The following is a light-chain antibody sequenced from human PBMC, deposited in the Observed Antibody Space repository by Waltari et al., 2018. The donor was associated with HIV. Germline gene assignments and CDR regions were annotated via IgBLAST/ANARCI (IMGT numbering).Light chain of an antibody. CDR1: SSNIGAYYD. V-gene: IGLV1-40*01. CDR3: QSYNSNLSGSV. CDR2: GNS. J-gene: IGLJ2*01. Sequence: HSVLTQPPSVSGAPGQKVTISCTGSSSNIGAYYDVHWYQQLPGTAPRLLIHGNSSRPSGVPDRFSGSRSGTSASLAITGLQAEDEADYYCQSYNSNLSGSVFGGGTKLIVL.